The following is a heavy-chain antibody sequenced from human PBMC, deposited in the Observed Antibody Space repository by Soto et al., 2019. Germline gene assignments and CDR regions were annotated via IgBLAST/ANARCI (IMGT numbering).Heavy chain of an antibody. Sequence: GESLRLSCAASGFTFSSYEVNWVRQAPGKGLEWVSYISSSGRTIYYADSVKGRFTISRDNTKNSLYLQMNSLRAEDTAVYYCARDLLTWQNDYYYYSGMDVWGQGTTVTVSS. J-gene: IGHJ6*02. CDR1: GFTFSSYE. CDR2: ISSSGRTI. D-gene: IGHD1-1*01. V-gene: IGHV3-48*03. CDR3: ARDLLTWQNDYYYYSGMDV.